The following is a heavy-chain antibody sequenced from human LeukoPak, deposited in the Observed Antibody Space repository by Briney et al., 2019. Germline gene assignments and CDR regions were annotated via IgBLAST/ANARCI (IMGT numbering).Heavy chain of an antibody. J-gene: IGHJ3*02. CDR3: ARHADYYDSSGYNTDAFDI. V-gene: IGHV4-39*01. D-gene: IGHD3-22*01. CDR1: GXSISSSSYY. CDR2: IYYSGST. Sequence: SETLSLTCTVSGXSISSSSYYWGWIRQPPGMGLEWIGSIYYSGSTYYNPSLKSRVTISVDTSKNQFSLKLSSVTAADTAVYYCARHADYYDSSGYNTDAFDIWGQGIMVTVSS.